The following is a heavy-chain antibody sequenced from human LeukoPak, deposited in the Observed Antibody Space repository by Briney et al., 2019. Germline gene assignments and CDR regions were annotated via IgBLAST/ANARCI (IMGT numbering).Heavy chain of an antibody. CDR1: GFTVITND. CDR3: VRLLDRDY. Sequence: PGGSLRLSCAASGFTVITNDMTWVRQAPGKGLEWVSVLYSDGNTKYADSVQGRFTISRDNSKNTLYLQMNSLRAEDTAVYYCVRLLDRDYWGQGTLVTVSS. V-gene: IGHV3-53*01. J-gene: IGHJ4*02. D-gene: IGHD3-3*01. CDR2: LYSDGNT.